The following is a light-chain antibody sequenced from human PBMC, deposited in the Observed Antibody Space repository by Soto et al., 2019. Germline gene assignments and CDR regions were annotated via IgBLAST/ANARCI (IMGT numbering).Light chain of an antibody. J-gene: IGLJ2*01. Sequence: QPVLTQSPSASASLGASVKLTCTLRSGHSRYAIAWHQQQPEKGPRYLMKLTSDGSHSKGDGIPDRFSGSSSGAERYRTISSLQSEYEADYSCQTWGTGIHVVFGGGTKLTVL. CDR2: LTSDGSH. CDR1: SGHSRYA. CDR3: QTWGTGIHVV. V-gene: IGLV4-69*01.